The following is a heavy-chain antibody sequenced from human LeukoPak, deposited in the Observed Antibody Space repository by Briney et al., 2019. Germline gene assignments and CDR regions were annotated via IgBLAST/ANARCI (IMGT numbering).Heavy chain of an antibody. J-gene: IGHJ6*03. Sequence: ASVKVSCKASGYTFTSYGISWVRQARGQGLEWMGWISAYNGNTNYAQKLQGRVTMTTDTSTSTAYMELRSLRSDDTAVYYCASGYSGSTSLYYYYYYMDVWGKGTTVTISS. CDR2: ISAYNGNT. V-gene: IGHV1-18*01. D-gene: IGHD1-26*01. CDR1: GYTFTSYG. CDR3: ASGYSGSTSLYYYYYYMDV.